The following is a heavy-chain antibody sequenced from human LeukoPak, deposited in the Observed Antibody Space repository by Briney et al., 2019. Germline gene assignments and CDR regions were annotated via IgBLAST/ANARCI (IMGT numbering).Heavy chain of an antibody. D-gene: IGHD3-3*01. CDR3: VRGIFDFDY. V-gene: IGHV1-46*01. CDR1: GYSFINYH. CDR2: INLNVGST. Sequence: ASVKVSCKSSGYSFINYHMHWVRRAPGQGLEWMGIINLNVGSTSYAQRFAGRLTMTRDTSTNTIYMELRSLTSEDTAVYYCVRGIFDFDYWGQGTLVTVSS. J-gene: IGHJ4*02.